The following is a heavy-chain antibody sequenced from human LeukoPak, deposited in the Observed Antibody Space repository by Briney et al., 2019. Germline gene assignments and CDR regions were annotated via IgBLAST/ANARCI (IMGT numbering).Heavy chain of an antibody. Sequence: GRSLRLSCAASGFTFSSYAMHWVRQAPGKGLEWVAVISYDGSNKYYADSVKGRFTISRDNSKNTLYLQTNSLRAEDTAVYYCARPAKSYSSGWYYFDYWGQGTLVTVSS. CDR1: GFTFSSYA. CDR3: ARPAKSYSSGWYYFDY. V-gene: IGHV3-30*14. D-gene: IGHD6-19*01. CDR2: ISYDGSNK. J-gene: IGHJ4*02.